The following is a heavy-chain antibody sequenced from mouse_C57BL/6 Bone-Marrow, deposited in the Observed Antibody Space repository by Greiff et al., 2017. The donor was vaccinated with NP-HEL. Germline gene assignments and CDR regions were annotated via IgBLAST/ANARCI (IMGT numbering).Heavy chain of an antibody. CDR1: YFAFMASA. CDR3: AGSYYSNYEDFDV. J-gene: IGHJ1*03. V-gene: IGHV1-49*01. D-gene: IGHD2-5*01. CDR2: FTMYSDAT. Sequence: LQESGAELVRPGSSVKLSCKASYFAFMASAMHWVKQRPGHGLEWIGSFTMYSDATEYSENFKGKATLTANTSSSTAYMELSSLTSEDSAVYDCAGSYYSNYEDFDVWGTGTTVTVSS.